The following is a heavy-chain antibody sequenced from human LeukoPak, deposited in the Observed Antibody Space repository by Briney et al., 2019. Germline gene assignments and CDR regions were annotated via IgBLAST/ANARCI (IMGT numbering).Heavy chain of an antibody. CDR3: TSGLWGGFDY. J-gene: IGHJ4*02. Sequence: GGSLRLSCAASGFPFSSYAMSWVRQGPGKGLEWVGYIKSKTDGGTTDYAAPLKGRFTISRDDSKNTLYLVTNSLRTEDTAVYYCTSGLWGGFDYWGQGTLVTVSS. CDR2: IKSKTDGGTT. CDR1: GFPFSSYA. D-gene: IGHD3-16*01. V-gene: IGHV3-15*01.